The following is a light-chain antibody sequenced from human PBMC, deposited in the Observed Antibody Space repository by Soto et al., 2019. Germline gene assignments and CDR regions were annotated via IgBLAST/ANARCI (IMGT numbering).Light chain of an antibody. CDR1: LSVSSN. V-gene: IGKV3-15*01. CDR3: QQYGSSSWT. CDR2: GAS. J-gene: IGKJ1*01. Sequence: EIVMTQSPATLSVSPGERATLSCRASLSVSSNLAWYQQTPGQPPRLLIYGASTRATGIPARFSGSGSGADFTLTISRLEPEDFAVYYCQQYGSSSWTFGQGTKVDI.